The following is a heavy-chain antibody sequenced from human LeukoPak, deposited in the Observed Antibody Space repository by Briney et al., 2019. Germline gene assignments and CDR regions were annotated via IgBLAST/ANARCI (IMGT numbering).Heavy chain of an antibody. CDR3: ARPQRGDYDDSSGSMGKYYYYYYMDV. J-gene: IGHJ6*03. V-gene: IGHV1-18*01. CDR2: IYAYKGNT. Sequence: ASVTVTCKASGGTFSSYAISWVRQPPGQGLEWMGWIYAYKGNTNYAQKLQGRVIMTNDTSTSTGYMELRSLRSDDTAVYYCARPQRGDYDDSSGSMGKYYYYYYMDVWGKGTTVTVSS. CDR1: GGTFSSYA. D-gene: IGHD3-22*01.